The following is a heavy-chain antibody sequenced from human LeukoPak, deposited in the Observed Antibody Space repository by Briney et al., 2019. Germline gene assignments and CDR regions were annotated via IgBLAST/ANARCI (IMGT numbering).Heavy chain of an antibody. V-gene: IGHV3-30*03. Sequence: PGRSLRLSCAASGFTFSSYGMHWVRQAPGKGLEWVAVISYDGSNKYYADSVKGRFTISRDNSKNTLYLQMNSLRAEDTAVYYCARTPDGYFDSSGHNYLYYYVMDVWGKGTTVTVSS. D-gene: IGHD3-22*01. J-gene: IGHJ6*04. CDR1: GFTFSSYG. CDR2: ISYDGSNK. CDR3: ARTPDGYFDSSGHNYLYYYVMDV.